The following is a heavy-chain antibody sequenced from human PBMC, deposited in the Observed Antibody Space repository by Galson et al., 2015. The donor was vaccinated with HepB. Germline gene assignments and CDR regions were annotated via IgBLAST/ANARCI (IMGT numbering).Heavy chain of an antibody. CDR2: IWYDGNKQ. V-gene: IGHV3-30*02. D-gene: IGHD4-23*01. J-gene: IGHJ4*02. Sequence: SLRLSCAASGFIFSNFGMHWVRQAPGKGLERVAYIWYDGNKQVYADSVKGRFTISRDNSKDTLYLQMSSLRAEDTAVYYCAKDIGVTTEVLWYLDSWGQGTLVTVSS. CDR3: AKDIGVTTEVLWYLDS. CDR1: GFIFSNFG.